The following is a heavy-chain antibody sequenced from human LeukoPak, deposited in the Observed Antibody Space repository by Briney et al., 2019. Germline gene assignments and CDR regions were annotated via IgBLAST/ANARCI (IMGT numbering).Heavy chain of an antibody. CDR3: ARGAAASGWFDP. CDR1: GYTFTGYY. Sequence: ASVKVSCKASGYTFTGYYMHWVRQAPGQGLEWMGWINPNSGGTNYAQKFQGRVTMTRDTPISTAYMELSRLRSDDTAVYYCARGAAASGWFDPWGQGTLVTVSS. D-gene: IGHD6-13*01. V-gene: IGHV1-2*02. J-gene: IGHJ5*02. CDR2: INPNSGGT.